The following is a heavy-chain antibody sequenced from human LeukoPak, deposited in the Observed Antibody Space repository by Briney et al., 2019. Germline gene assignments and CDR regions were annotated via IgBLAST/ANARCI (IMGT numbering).Heavy chain of an antibody. D-gene: IGHD3-3*01. CDR3: ASLLHDFWS. J-gene: IGHJ4*02. V-gene: IGHV1-69*05. CDR1: GYTFTSYG. CDR2: IIPIFGTA. Sequence: ASVKVSCKAPGYTFTSYGISWVRQAPGQGLEWMGGIIPIFGTANYAQKFQGRVTITTDESTSTAYMELSSLRSEDTAVYYCASLLHDFWSWGQGTLVTVSS.